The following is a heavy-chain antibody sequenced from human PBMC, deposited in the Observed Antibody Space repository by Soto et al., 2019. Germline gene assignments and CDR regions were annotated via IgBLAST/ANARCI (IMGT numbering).Heavy chain of an antibody. J-gene: IGHJ4*02. D-gene: IGHD3-22*01. CDR2: IYPGDSAT. Sequence: GESLKISCKASGYSFTNYWIGWVRQMPGKGLEWMGIIYPGDSATRYSPSFQGQVTISVDKSISTAHLQWNSLEASDTAMYYCARGGVDSRSFDYWGQGALVTVSS. CDR3: ARGGVDSRSFDY. V-gene: IGHV5-51*01. CDR1: GYSFTNYW.